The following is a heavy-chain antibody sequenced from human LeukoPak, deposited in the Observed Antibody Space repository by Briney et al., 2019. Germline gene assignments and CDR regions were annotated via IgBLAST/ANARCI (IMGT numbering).Heavy chain of an antibody. CDR1: GFTFSSYA. CDR2: ISGSGGIT. V-gene: IGHV3-23*01. CDR3: AKHYGSGTYYNYFDY. J-gene: IGHJ4*02. D-gene: IGHD3-10*01. Sequence: GGSLRLSCAASGFTFSSYAMSWVRQAPGKGLEWVSAISGSGGITYYADSVQGRFTISRDNSKNTLYLQMNSLRAEDTTVYYCAKHYGSGTYYNYFDYWGQGTLVTVSS.